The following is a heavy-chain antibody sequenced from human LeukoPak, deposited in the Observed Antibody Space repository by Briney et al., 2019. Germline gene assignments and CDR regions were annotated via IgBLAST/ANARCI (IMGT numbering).Heavy chain of an antibody. CDR3: ARGDSSGYSKVFDY. Sequence: RGVSLRLSCVASGFTVSSNYMSWVRQAPGKGLEWVSVIYSGGSTFYADSVKGRFTISRDNSKNTLYLQMNSLRAEDTAVYYCARGDSSGYSKVFDYWGQGTLVTVSS. CDR1: GFTVSSNY. CDR2: IYSGGST. V-gene: IGHV3-53*01. J-gene: IGHJ4*02. D-gene: IGHD3-22*01.